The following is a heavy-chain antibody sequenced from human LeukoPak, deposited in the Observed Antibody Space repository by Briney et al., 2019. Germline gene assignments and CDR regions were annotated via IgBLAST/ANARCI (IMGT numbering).Heavy chain of an antibody. CDR2: IIPIFGTT. Sequence: SVKVSCKASGGALSRYAISWVRQAPGQGPEWMGGIIPIFGTTNYAQKFQGRVTITADESTSTAYMELSSLRSEDTAVYYCARIVGIASRGYFDYWGQGTLVTVSS. J-gene: IGHJ4*02. V-gene: IGHV1-69*01. D-gene: IGHD3-10*01. CDR1: GGALSRYA. CDR3: ARIVGIASRGYFDY.